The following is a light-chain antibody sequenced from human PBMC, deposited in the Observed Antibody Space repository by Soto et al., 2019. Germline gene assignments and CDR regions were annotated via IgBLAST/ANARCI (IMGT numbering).Light chain of an antibody. V-gene: IGKV1-5*03. Sequence: DIQMTQSPSTLSASVGDRVTITCRASQSINVWLSWYQQKPGKAPKLLIYKASSLESGVPSRFSGSGSGTEFTITIISLQPDDFATYYCQQYHTWWTFGQGTKVEIK. CDR3: QQYHTWWT. CDR2: KAS. CDR1: QSINVW. J-gene: IGKJ1*01.